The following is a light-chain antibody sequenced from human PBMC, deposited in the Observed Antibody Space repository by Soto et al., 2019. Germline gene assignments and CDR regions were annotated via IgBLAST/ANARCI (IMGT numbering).Light chain of an antibody. CDR3: QQYNNWPRT. V-gene: IGKV3D-20*02. CDR2: AAS. Sequence: EIVMTQSPATLSVSPGERATLSCRASQSVSNNYLAWYQQKPGQAPTLLIYAASSRATGIPDRFSGGGSGTDFTLTISRLEPEDFAVYYCQQYNNWPRTFGQGTKVDIK. J-gene: IGKJ1*01. CDR1: QSVSNNY.